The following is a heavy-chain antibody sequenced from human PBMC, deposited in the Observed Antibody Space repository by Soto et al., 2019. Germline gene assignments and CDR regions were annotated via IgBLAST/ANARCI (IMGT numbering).Heavy chain of an antibody. V-gene: IGHV4-39*01. CDR1: GGSISSSSYY. Sequence: QLQLQESGPGLVKPSETLSLTCTVSGGSISSSSYYWGWIRQPPGKGLEWIGSIYYRGSTYYNPSLRSRVTISVDTSKNQFSLKLSSVTAADTAVYYCARQYGSGWYGDNAFDIWGQGTMVTVSS. J-gene: IGHJ3*02. D-gene: IGHD6-19*01. CDR2: IYYRGST. CDR3: ARQYGSGWYGDNAFDI.